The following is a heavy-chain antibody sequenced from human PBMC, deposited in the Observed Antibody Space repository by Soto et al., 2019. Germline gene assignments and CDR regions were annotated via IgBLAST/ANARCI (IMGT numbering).Heavy chain of an antibody. CDR3: ARDVTSNHNRFAL. Sequence: QVQLQESGPGLVKPSQTLSLTCTVSGGSLKSGGYYWSWIRQHPGRGLEWIGYIYYTGRTYYNPSIEARVTYSVDTSKNQFALKLSSVTAADTAVYYCARDVTSNHNRFALWGHGTLVTVSS. D-gene: IGHD2-2*01. J-gene: IGHJ5*02. V-gene: IGHV4-31*02. CDR1: GGSLKSGGYY. CDR2: IYYTGRT.